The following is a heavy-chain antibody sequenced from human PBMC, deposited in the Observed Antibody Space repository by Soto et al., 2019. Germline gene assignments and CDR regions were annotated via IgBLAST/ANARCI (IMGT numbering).Heavy chain of an antibody. CDR1: GFTFSRYG. V-gene: IGHV3-30*18. Sequence: QVQLVESGGGVVQPGRSLRLSCAASGFTFSRYGMYWVRQAPGKGLEWVARISYDGSDQFYGDSVKGRFTISRDNSKNALYLQMSSLRSEDTAVYYCAKDTGADYWGQGTVVTVSA. D-gene: IGHD3-10*01. J-gene: IGHJ4*02. CDR3: AKDTGADY. CDR2: ISYDGSDQ.